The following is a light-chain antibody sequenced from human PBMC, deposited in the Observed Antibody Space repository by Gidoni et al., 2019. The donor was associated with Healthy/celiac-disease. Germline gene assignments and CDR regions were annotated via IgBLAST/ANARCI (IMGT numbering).Light chain of an antibody. CDR1: SSNIGAGYD. CDR2: GNS. CDR3: QSYDSSLSGFWV. J-gene: IGLJ3*02. V-gene: IGLV1-40*01. Sequence: QSVLTQPTSVSGAPGQRVTISCTGSSSNIGAGYDVHWYQPLPGTAPNLLLYGNSNRPSGVPDRFSGSKSGTSASLAITGLQAADEADYYCQSYDSSLSGFWVFGGGTKLTVL.